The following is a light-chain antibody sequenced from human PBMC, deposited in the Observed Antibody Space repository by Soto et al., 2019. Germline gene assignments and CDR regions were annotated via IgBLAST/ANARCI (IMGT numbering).Light chain of an antibody. CDR3: QQYNVWPLT. Sequence: EIVMTQSPATLSVSPGERATLSCRASQSVSSNLAWDQQKPGQTPKLLIYAASTRATGIPARFSGSGSGTEFTLTISSLQSEDFAVYYCQQYNVWPLTFGGGTKVEFK. V-gene: IGKV3-15*01. J-gene: IGKJ4*01. CDR1: QSVSSN. CDR2: AAS.